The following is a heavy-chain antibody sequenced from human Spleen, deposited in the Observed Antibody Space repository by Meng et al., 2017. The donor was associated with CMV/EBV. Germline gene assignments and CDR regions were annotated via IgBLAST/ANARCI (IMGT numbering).Heavy chain of an antibody. V-gene: IGHV3-23*01. D-gene: IGHD2-2*01. J-gene: IGHJ4*02. CDR1: TFSSYA. Sequence: TFSSYAMSWVRQAPGKGLEWVSAISGSGGSTYYADSVKGRFTISRDNSKNTLYLQMNSLRAEDTAVYYCAKDSQLGTLPAAIVGYFDYWGQGTLVTVSS. CDR3: AKDSQLGTLPAAIVGYFDY. CDR2: ISGSGGST.